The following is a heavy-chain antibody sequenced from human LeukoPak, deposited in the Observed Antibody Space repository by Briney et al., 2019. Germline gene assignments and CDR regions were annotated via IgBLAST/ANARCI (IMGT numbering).Heavy chain of an antibody. V-gene: IGHV3-7*01. Sequence: GGSLRLSCAASGFTFSSYWMSWVRQAPGKGLEWVANINQDGSEKYYVDSVRGRFTISRDNAKNSLHLQMNSLGAEDTAVYYCARGGTMSPFDYWGQGTLVTVSS. CDR1: GFTFSSYW. D-gene: IGHD3-22*01. CDR2: INQDGSEK. CDR3: ARGGTMSPFDY. J-gene: IGHJ4*02.